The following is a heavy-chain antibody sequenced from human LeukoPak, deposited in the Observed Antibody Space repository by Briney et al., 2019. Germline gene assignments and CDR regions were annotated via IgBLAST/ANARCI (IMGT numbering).Heavy chain of an antibody. J-gene: IGHJ4*02. Sequence: PSETLSLTCTVSGGSISSYYWSWIRQPPGKGLEWIGYIYYSGSTNYNPSLKSRVTISVDTSKNQFSLKLSSVTAADTAVYYCSRELAGTTISHWGQGTLVTVSS. CDR3: SRELAGTTISH. V-gene: IGHV4-59*12. CDR2: IYYSGST. D-gene: IGHD1-1*01. CDR1: GGSISSYY.